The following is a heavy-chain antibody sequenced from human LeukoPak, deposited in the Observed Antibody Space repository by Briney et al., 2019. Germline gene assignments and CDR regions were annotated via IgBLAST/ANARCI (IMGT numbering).Heavy chain of an antibody. Sequence: GGSLRLSCAASGFTFSSYAMSWVRQAPGKGLKWVSAISGSGGSTYYADSVKGRFTISRDNSKNTLYLQMNSLRAEDTAVYYCAKPPGYCSGGSCYLFDYWGQGTLVTVSS. V-gene: IGHV3-23*01. CDR2: ISGSGGST. CDR1: GFTFSSYA. CDR3: AKPPGYCSGGSCYLFDY. D-gene: IGHD2-15*01. J-gene: IGHJ4*02.